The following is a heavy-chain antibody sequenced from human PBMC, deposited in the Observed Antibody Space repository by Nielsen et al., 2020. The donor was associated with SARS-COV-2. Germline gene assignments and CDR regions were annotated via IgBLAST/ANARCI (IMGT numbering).Heavy chain of an antibody. CDR2: ISGSGGST. V-gene: IGHV3-23*01. CDR3: AQADCSSTSCPNN. J-gene: IGHJ4*02. CDR1: GFTVSSNY. Sequence: GESLKISCAASGFTVSSNYMSWVRQAPGKGLEWVSAISGSGGSTYYADSVKGRFTISRDNSKNTLYLQMNSLRAEDTAVYYCAQADCSSTSCPNNWGQGTLVTVSS. D-gene: IGHD2-2*01.